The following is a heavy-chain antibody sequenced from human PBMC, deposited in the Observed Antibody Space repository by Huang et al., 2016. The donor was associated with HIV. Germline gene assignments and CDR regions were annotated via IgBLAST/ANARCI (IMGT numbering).Heavy chain of an antibody. J-gene: IGHJ4*02. CDR1: GFKLSGFG. CDR3: AKESRWFSDFDH. D-gene: IGHD2-15*01. V-gene: IGHV3-30*18. Sequence: QVHLVESGGGVVQPGGSLRLSCAASGFKLSGFGMHWAREAPGKGVEWVAVISYEGRRQFYTDSVKGRFTISRDNSDNTLSLQMKGLRPDDTAVYYCAKESRWFSDFDHWGQGVLVSVSS. CDR2: ISYEGRRQ.